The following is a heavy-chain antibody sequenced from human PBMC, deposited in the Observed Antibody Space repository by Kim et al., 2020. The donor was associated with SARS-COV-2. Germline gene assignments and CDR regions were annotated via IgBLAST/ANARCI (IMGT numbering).Heavy chain of an antibody. CDR3: VRGVWWLET. CDR2: IDHTGRT. J-gene: IGHJ5*02. Sequence: SETLSLTCGVFGGSFNDYFWNWVRQTPGKGLEWLGEIDHTGRTNYNPSLKSRVTISIDTSKNQFSLTLNSVTAADTAVYYCVRGVWWLETWGQGTLVIVSS. V-gene: IGHV4-34*01. CDR1: GGSFNDYF. D-gene: IGHD2-8*02.